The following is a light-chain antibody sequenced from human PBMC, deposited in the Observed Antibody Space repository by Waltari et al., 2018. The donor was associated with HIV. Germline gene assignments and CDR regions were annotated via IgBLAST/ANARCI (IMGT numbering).Light chain of an antibody. Sequence: DIVMTQSPDSLIVSVGERATINCSASRSLLHRSNNKNYLAWFQVKTGQPPKVVIYWASVRYSGVPDRFSGGVSATDFPLAINDVQAEDVALYYCQQYFSLPPTFGQGT. CDR2: WAS. CDR3: QQYFSLPPT. CDR1: RSLLHRSNNKNY. V-gene: IGKV4-1*01. J-gene: IGKJ2*01.